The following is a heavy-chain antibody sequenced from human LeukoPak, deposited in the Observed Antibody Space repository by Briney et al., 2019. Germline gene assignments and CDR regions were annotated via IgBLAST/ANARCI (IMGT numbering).Heavy chain of an antibody. D-gene: IGHD3-9*01. Sequence: GGSLRLSCAASGFTFSSYAMSWVRQAPGKGLEWVSAISGSGGSTYYADSVKGRFTVSRDNSKNTLYLQMNSLRAEDTAVYYCASPYDILTGYLYYMDVWGKGTTVTVSS. CDR3: ASPYDILTGYLYYMDV. V-gene: IGHV3-23*01. CDR1: GFTFSSYA. J-gene: IGHJ6*03. CDR2: ISGSGGST.